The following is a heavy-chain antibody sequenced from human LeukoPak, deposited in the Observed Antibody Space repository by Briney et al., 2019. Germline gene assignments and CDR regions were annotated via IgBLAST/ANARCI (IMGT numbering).Heavy chain of an antibody. V-gene: IGHV5-51*01. D-gene: IGHD5-18*01. J-gene: IGHJ3*02. CDR2: IYPGDSDT. CDR1: GYSFNSYW. CDR3: ARPAMASLDAFDI. Sequence: GESLKISCKGSGYSFNSYWIGWVRQMPGKGLEWMGIIYPGDSDTRYSPSFQGQVTISADKSISTAYLQWSSLRASDTAMYYCARPAMASLDAFDIWGQGTMVTVSS.